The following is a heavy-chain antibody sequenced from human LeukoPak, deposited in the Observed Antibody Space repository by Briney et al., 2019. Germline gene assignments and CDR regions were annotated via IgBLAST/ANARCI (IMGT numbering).Heavy chain of an antibody. Sequence: SETLSLTCTVSGGSISSNYWSWIRRPPGKGLEWIGYIYYSGSTNYNPSLKSRVTISVDTSKNQLSLKLSSVTAADTAVYYCARSNWDTYYFDYWGQGTLVTVSS. J-gene: IGHJ4*02. V-gene: IGHV4-59*08. CDR1: GGSISSNY. CDR3: ARSNWDTYYFDY. D-gene: IGHD7-27*01. CDR2: IYYSGST.